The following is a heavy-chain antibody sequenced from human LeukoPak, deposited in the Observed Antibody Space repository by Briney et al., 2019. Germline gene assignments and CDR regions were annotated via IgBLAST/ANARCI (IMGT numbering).Heavy chain of an antibody. CDR3: ARDRIGYSYGSTCYYYGMDV. CDR1: GGSISSYY. CDR2: IYTSGST. V-gene: IGHV4-4*07. Sequence: SETLSLTCTVSGGSISSYYWSWIRQPAGKGLEWIGRIYTSGSTYYNPSLKSRVTMSVDTSKNQFSLKLSSVTAADTAVYYCARDRIGYSYGSTCYYYGMDVWGQGTTVTVSS. D-gene: IGHD5-18*01. J-gene: IGHJ6*02.